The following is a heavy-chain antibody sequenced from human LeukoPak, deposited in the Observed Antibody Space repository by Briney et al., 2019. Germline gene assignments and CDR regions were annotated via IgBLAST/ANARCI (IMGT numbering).Heavy chain of an antibody. CDR2: ISSSSYI. CDR1: GFTFSSYS. CDR3: ARDRYGSGSCFDY. V-gene: IGHV3-21*01. Sequence: GGSLRLSCAASGFTFSSYSMNWVRQAPGKGLEWVSSISSSSYIYYADSVKGRFTISRDNAKNSLYLQMNSLRAEDTAVYYCARDRYGSGSCFDYWGQGTLVTVSS. J-gene: IGHJ4*02. D-gene: IGHD3-10*01.